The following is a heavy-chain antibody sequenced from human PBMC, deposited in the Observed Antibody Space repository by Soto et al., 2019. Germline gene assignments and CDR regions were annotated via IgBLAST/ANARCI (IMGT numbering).Heavy chain of an antibody. J-gene: IGHJ4*02. V-gene: IGHV3-30*18. D-gene: IGHD5-18*01. CDR1: GFTFRSHG. CDR3: AKDREDTAMTLDY. Sequence: PGGSLRLSCVVSGFTFRSHGMHWVRQAPGKGLEWLAVISNDGNTRYYADSVKGRFTISRDNSRDTLNLQMTTLRPEDTAVYYCAKDREDTAMTLDYWGLGTLVTVSS. CDR2: ISNDGNTR.